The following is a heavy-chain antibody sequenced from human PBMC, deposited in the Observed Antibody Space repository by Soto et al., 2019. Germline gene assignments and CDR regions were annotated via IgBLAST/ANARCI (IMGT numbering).Heavy chain of an antibody. J-gene: IGHJ4*02. D-gene: IGHD2-15*01. Sequence: SQTLSLTCAISWDSVSSNSAAWNWIRQSPSRGLEWLGRTYYRSKWYNDYAVSVKSRITINPDTSKNQFSLQLKSVTPEDTAVYYGARDPYSKPHYSFDYWGQGTLVTVSS. CDR3: ARDPYSKPHYSFDY. CDR2: TYYRSKWYN. V-gene: IGHV6-1*01. CDR1: WDSVSSNSAA.